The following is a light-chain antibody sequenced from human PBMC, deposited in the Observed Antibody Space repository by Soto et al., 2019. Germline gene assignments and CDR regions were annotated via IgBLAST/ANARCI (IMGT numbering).Light chain of an antibody. V-gene: IGKV3-20*01. Sequence: EIVLTQSPATLSLSPGGSATLSCRASQTVSITYLTWYQQKPGQAPRLLIFGASKRATGIPDRFSGSGSGRDFTLTISGLEPEDFAVYYCQQYGSSPLISFGQGTRLEIK. CDR3: QQYGSSPLIS. CDR2: GAS. CDR1: QTVSITY. J-gene: IGKJ5*01.